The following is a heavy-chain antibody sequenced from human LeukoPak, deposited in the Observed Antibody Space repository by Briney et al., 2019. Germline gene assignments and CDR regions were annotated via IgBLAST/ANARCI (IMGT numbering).Heavy chain of an antibody. J-gene: IGHJ6*02. CDR3: ARGPDIVLMVYAIHYGMDV. Sequence: GASVKVSCKASGCTFTSNYIHWVRQAPGQGLEWMGMIYPRDGSTSYAQKFQGRVTVTRDTSTSTVHMELSGLRSEDTAVYYCARGPDIVLMVYAIHYGMDVWGQGTTVTVSS. D-gene: IGHD2-8*01. CDR2: IYPRDGST. CDR1: GCTFTSNY. V-gene: IGHV1-46*01.